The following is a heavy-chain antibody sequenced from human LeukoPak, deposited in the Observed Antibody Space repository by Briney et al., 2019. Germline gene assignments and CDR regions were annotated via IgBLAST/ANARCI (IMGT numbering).Heavy chain of an antibody. J-gene: IGHJ5*02. D-gene: IGHD1-26*01. Sequence: GESLKISCKGSGYRFTSYWIGWVRQMPGKGLEWMGIIYPDDSDTRYSPSFQGQVNISADKSISTAYLQWSSLKASDTAMYYCARSPTFLVGATFWFDPWGQGTLVTVSS. CDR1: GYRFTSYW. V-gene: IGHV5-51*01. CDR2: IYPDDSDT. CDR3: ARSPTFLVGATFWFDP.